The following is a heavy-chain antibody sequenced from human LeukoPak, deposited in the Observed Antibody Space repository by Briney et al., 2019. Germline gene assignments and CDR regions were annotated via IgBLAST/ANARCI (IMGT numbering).Heavy chain of an antibody. CDR3: ARDFRDGSGSSRKLNWFDP. V-gene: IGHV1-2*02. CDR2: INPNSGGT. D-gene: IGHD3-10*01. CDR1: GYTFTGSY. J-gene: IGHJ5*02. Sequence: ASVKVSCKASGYTFTGSYMHSVRQAPGHGLEWMGWINPNSGGTNYAQKFQGRVTTTRDTSISTAYMELSRLRSDDTAVYYCARDFRDGSGSSRKLNWFDPWGQGTLVTVSS.